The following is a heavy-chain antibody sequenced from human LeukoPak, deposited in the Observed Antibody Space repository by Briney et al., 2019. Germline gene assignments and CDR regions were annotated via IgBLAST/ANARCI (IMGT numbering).Heavy chain of an antibody. V-gene: IGHV3-23*01. CDR1: GFTFSNYA. CDR3: AKVPYSDYGSGRPPFMDV. J-gene: IGHJ6*02. CDR2: LSDSGSTT. D-gene: IGHD3-10*01. Sequence: GGSLRLSCAASGFTFSNYAMSWVRQPPGRGLDWVSTLSDSGSTTYYADSVKGRFDISRDNSKNTLYLQMDSLRVEDAATYYCAKVPYSDYGSGRPPFMDVWGQGTTVAVSS.